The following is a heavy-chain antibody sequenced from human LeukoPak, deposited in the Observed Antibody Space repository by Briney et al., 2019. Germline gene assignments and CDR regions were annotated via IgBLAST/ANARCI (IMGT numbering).Heavy chain of an antibody. CDR1: GYSFTTSW. CDR2: IYPGDSDT. Sequence: GESLKISCQGPGYSFTTSWIGWVRQMPGKGLEWMGIIYPGDSDTRYDPSFQGQVTISADRSISTAYLQWSSLKASDTAMYYCARQLGASLYFEHWGQGTLVTVSS. V-gene: IGHV5-51*01. CDR3: ARQLGASLYFEH. J-gene: IGHJ4*02. D-gene: IGHD1-26*01.